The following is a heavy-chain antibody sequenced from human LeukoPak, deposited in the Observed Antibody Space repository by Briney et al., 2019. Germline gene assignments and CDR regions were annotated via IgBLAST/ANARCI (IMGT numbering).Heavy chain of an antibody. CDR2: INPNSGGT. D-gene: IGHD5-24*01. CDR1: GYTFTGYY. Sequence: ASVKVSCKASGYTFTGYYMHWVRQAPGQGLEWMGWINPNSGGTNYAQKFQGRVTMTRDTSISTAYMELSRLRSDDTAVYYCARQGTIDGYNYWFDPWGQGTLVTVSS. J-gene: IGHJ5*02. CDR3: ARQGTIDGYNYWFDP. V-gene: IGHV1-2*02.